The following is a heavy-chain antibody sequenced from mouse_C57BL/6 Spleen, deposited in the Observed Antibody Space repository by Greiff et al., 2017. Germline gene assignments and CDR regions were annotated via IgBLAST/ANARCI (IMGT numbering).Heavy chain of an antibody. J-gene: IGHJ3*01. Sequence: VKLQESGAELVRPGTSVKVSCKASGYAFTNYLIEWVKQRPGQGLEWIGVINPGSGGTNYNEKFKGKATLTADKSSSTAYMQLSSLTSEDSAVYFCAGPWFAYWGQGTLVTVSA. CDR1: GYAFTNYL. V-gene: IGHV1-54*01. CDR2: INPGSGGT. CDR3: AGPWFAY.